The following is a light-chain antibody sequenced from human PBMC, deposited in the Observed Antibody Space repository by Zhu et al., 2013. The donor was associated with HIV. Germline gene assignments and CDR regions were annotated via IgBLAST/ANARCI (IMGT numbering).Light chain of an antibody. V-gene: IGKV3-11*01. CDR3: QQYNSAPLT. CDR2: DAS. CDR1: QSVGSD. J-gene: IGKJ4*01. Sequence: ETVLTQSPATLSLSPGERATLSCRASQSVGSDLAWYQQKPGQAPRLLIYDASNRATGIPARFSGSGSGTDFTLTISNFQPDDVAVYFCQQYNSAPLTFGGGTNVEI.